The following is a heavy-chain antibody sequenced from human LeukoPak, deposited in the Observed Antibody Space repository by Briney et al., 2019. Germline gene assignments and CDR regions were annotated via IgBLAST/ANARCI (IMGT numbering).Heavy chain of an antibody. CDR3: ARDSDRDYGDYGMDV. Sequence: LRLSCAASGFTFSSYAMSWIRQPPGKGLEWIGYINYTGNTYYNPPLKSRITISVDTSKSQFSLKLSSVTAADTAVYYCARDSDRDYGDYGMDVWGQGTTVTVSS. CDR2: INYTGNT. V-gene: IGHV4-30-2*05. J-gene: IGHJ6*02. CDR1: GFTFSSYA. D-gene: IGHD4-17*01.